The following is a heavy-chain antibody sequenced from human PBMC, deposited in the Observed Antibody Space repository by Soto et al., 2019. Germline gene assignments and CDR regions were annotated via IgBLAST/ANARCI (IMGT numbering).Heavy chain of an antibody. CDR1: GGSINNYY. CDR2: IHYSGTT. Sequence: QVHFQEPGPGLVKPSETLSLTCTVSGGSINNYYCNWVRQPPGKGLEWIGSIHYSGTTHYNPSLESRVTISADRAKNQFSLKLNSVTAADTAVYYCAGDTYGMDVWGQGTTVTVSS. V-gene: IGHV4-59*01. CDR3: AGDTYGMDV. J-gene: IGHJ6*02.